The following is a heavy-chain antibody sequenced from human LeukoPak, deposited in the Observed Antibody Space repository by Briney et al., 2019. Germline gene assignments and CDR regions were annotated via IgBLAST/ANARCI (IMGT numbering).Heavy chain of an antibody. CDR3: ARDGGSGLDY. CDR1: GFTFSSYA. D-gene: IGHD3-10*01. J-gene: IGHJ4*02. CDR2: ISYDGSNK. V-gene: IGHV3-30*04. Sequence: GGSLRLSYAASGFTFSSYAMHWVRQAPGKGLEWVAVISYDGSNKYYADSVKGRFTISRDNSKNTLYLQMNSLRAEDTAVYYCARDGGSGLDYWGQGTLVTVSS.